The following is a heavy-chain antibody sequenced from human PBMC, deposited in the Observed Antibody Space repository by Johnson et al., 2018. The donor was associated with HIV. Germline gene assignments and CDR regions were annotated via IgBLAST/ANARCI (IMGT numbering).Heavy chain of an antibody. CDR3: AKDVYSSGAFDI. J-gene: IGHJ3*02. D-gene: IGHD2-8*01. V-gene: IGHV3-30*02. CDR1: GFTFSSYA. Sequence: QVQLVESGGGVVQPGGSLRLSCAASGFTFSSYAMSWVRQAPGKGLAWVAFIRYDGSNKYYADSVKGRFTISRDNSKNTLYLQMNSLRAEDTAVYYCAKDVYSSGAFDIWGQGTMVTVSS. CDR2: IRYDGSNK.